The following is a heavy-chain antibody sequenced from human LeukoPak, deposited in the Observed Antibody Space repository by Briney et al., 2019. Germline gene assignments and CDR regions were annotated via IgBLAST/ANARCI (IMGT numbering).Heavy chain of an antibody. CDR2: IYPGEGIYATATT. CDR1: GVSISAYY. V-gene: IGHV4-4*07. J-gene: IGHJ4*02. CDR3: ARDPTTVTTIFDS. D-gene: IGHD4-11*01. Sequence: SETPSLTCSVSGVSISAYYWSWIRQSAGNRLEWIGRIYPGEGIYATATTSYNPSFKSRVTMSGDTSKNQLSLKLSSVTAADTAVYYCARDPTTVTTIFDSWGQGILVTVSS.